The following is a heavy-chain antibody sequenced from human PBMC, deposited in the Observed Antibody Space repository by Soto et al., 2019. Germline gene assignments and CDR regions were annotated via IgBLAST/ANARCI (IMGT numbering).Heavy chain of an antibody. J-gene: IGHJ4*02. CDR1: GFTFDDYA. V-gene: IGHV3-9*01. CDR3: AKDNGGYYDSSGNFEH. D-gene: IGHD3-22*01. Sequence: EVQLVESGGGLVQPGRSLRLSCAASGFTFDDYAMHWVRQAPGKGLEWVSGISWNSGSLGYGDSVKGRFTISKDNAKNSLYLQMNSLRPEDTAFYYCAKDNGGYYDSSGNFEHWGQGTLVTVSS. CDR2: ISWNSGSL.